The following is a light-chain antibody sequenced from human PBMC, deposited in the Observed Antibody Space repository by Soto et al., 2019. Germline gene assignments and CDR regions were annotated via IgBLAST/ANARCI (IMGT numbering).Light chain of an antibody. CDR1: SSNIGGYNV. V-gene: IGLV2-14*02. J-gene: IGLJ1*01. CDR2: EGI. CDR3: SSYTSSSTLV. Sequence: QSVLTQPASVSGSPGQSITISCSGTSSNIGGYNVVSWYQQHPGKAPKVIVYEGIKRPSGVSDRFSGSTSGSTASLTISGLQAEDEAEYYCSSYTSSSTLVFGTGTKVTVL.